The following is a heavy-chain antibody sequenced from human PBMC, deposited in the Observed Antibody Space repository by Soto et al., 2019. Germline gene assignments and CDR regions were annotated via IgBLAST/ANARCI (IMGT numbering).Heavy chain of an antibody. CDR1: GFTFSDYY. CDR3: ARERYCSGDSCYSDAFDI. D-gene: IGHD2-15*01. V-gene: IGHV3-11*01. CDR2: ISSSGSTI. J-gene: IGHJ3*02. Sequence: PGGSLRLSCAASGFTFSDYYMSWIRQAPGKGLEWVSYISSSGSTIYYADSVKGRFTISRDNAKNSLYLQMNSLRAEDTAVYFCARERYCSGDSCYSDAFDIWGQGTMVTVSS.